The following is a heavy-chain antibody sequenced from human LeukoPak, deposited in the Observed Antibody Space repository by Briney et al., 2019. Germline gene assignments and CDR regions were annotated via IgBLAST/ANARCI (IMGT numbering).Heavy chain of an antibody. V-gene: IGHV3-30-3*01. CDR2: ISYDGSNK. CDR1: GFTFSSYA. J-gene: IGHJ4*02. Sequence: PGGSLRLSCAASGFTFSSYAMHWVRQAPGKGLEWVAVISYDGSNKYYADSVKGRFTISRDNSKNTLYLQMNSLRAEDTAVYYCARVPFSGSYGSYFDYWGQGTLVTVSS. D-gene: IGHD1-26*01. CDR3: ARVPFSGSYGSYFDY.